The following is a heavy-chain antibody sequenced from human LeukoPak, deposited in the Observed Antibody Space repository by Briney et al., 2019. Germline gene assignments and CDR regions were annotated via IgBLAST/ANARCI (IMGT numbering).Heavy chain of an antibody. CDR3: ARDRLERHYYYYYYMDV. J-gene: IGHJ6*03. CDR2: ISYDGSNK. D-gene: IGHD1-1*01. CDR1: GFTFSSYG. V-gene: IGHV3-30*03. Sequence: GGSLRLSCAASGFTFSSYGMHWVRQAPGKGLEWVAVISYDGSNKYYADSVKGRFTISRDNSKNTLYLQMNSLRAEDTALYYCARDRLERHYYYYYYMDVWGKGTTVTVSS.